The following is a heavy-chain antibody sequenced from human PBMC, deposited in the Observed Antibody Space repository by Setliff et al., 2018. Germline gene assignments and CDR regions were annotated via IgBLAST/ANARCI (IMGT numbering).Heavy chain of an antibody. D-gene: IGHD2-21*02. CDR3: ARVGWTSDRYYYMDV. CDR1: GFRFYTFP. V-gene: IGHV3-30*09. CDR2: ISYAGTTA. J-gene: IGHJ6*03. Sequence: GESLKISCAASGFRFYTFPMHWVRQAPGKGLEWVSFISYAGTTAYYIDSVKGRFAISRDNSKNTLSLQMNNLTPEDSAIYYCARVGWTSDRYYYMDVWGKGTTVTVSS.